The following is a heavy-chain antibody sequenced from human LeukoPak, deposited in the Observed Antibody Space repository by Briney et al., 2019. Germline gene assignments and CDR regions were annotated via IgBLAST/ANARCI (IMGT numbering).Heavy chain of an antibody. CDR1: GFTFTGYY. CDR2: ISAYNGNT. D-gene: IGHD6-13*01. CDR3: ARTPSTSETAAGSFDY. J-gene: IGHJ4*02. V-gene: IGHV1-18*04. Sequence: ASVKVSCKASGFTFTGYYMHWVRQAPGQGLEWMGWISAYNGNTNYAQKLQGRVTMTTDTSTSTAYMELRSLRSDDTAVYYCARTPSTSETAAGSFDYWGQGTLVTVSS.